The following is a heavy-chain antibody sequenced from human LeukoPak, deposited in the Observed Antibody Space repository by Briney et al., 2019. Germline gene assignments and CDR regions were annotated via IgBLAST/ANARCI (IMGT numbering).Heavy chain of an antibody. Sequence: SETLSLTCAVYGGSFSGYYWSWIRQPPGKGLEWIGEINHSGSTNYNPSLKSRVTISVDTSKNQFSLKLSSVTAADTAVYYCARRQSGLLTLIDYWGQGTLVTVSS. J-gene: IGHJ4*02. CDR2: INHSGST. V-gene: IGHV4-34*01. CDR3: ARRQSGLLTLIDY. D-gene: IGHD2-15*01. CDR1: GGSFSGYY.